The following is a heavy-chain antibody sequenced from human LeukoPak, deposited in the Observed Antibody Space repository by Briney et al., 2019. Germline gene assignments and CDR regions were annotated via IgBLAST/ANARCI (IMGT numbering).Heavy chain of an antibody. CDR2: VKQDGSEK. CDR3: ARDRGYSEY. CDR1: GFTFSSYW. V-gene: IGHV3-7*05. Sequence: GGSLRLSCAASGFTFSSYWMSWVRQAPGEGLEWVARVKQDGSEKYYVDSVKGRFTISRDNAKNSLYLQMNSLRAEDTAVYYCARDRGYSEYWGQGTLVTVSS. J-gene: IGHJ4*02.